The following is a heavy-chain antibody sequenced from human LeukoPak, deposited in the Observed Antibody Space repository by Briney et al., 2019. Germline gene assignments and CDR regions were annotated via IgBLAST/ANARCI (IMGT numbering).Heavy chain of an antibody. Sequence: KASETLSLTCTVSGGSISSYYWSWIRQPAGKRLEWIGRIYTSGSTNYNPSLKSRVTMSVDTSKNQFSLKLGSVTAADTAVYYCARDPSSGWYRSAFDIWGQGTMVTVSS. CDR2: IYTSGST. CDR1: GGSISSYY. V-gene: IGHV4-4*07. CDR3: ARDPSSGWYRSAFDI. J-gene: IGHJ3*02. D-gene: IGHD6-19*01.